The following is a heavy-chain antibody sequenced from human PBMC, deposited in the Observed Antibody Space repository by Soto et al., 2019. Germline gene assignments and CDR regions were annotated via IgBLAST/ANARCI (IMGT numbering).Heavy chain of an antibody. CDR3: ARESEDLTSNFDY. V-gene: IGHV3-21*06. J-gene: IGHJ4*02. Sequence: GGSLRLSCAASGFTFTRYSMNWVRQAPGKGLEWVSSISSTTNYVYYGDSMKGRFTISRDNAKNSLYLEMNSLRAEDTAVYYCARESEDLTSNFDYWGQGTLVTVSS. CDR1: GFTFTRYS. CDR2: ISSTTNYV.